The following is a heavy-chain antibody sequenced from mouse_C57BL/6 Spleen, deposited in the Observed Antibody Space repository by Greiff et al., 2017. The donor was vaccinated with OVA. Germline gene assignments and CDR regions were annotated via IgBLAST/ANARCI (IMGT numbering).Heavy chain of an antibody. V-gene: IGHV1-50*01. J-gene: IGHJ1*03. D-gene: IGHD1-1*01. Sequence: QVQLQQPGAELVKPGASVKLSCKASGYTFTSYWMQWVKQRPGQGLEWIGEIDPSDSYTNYNQKFKGKATLTVDTSSSTAYMQLSSLTSEDSAVDYCARRIDYYGSSDGYFDVWGTGTTVTVAS. CDR3: ARRIDYYGSSDGYFDV. CDR1: GYTFTSYW. CDR2: IDPSDSYT.